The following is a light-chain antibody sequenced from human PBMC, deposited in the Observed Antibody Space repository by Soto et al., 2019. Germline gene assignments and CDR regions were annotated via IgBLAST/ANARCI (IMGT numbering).Light chain of an antibody. Sequence: QSVLTQPPSASGTPGQRVTISCSGTSSNIGRNTVNWYQQFPGMAPKLLIFDNNQRPSGVPDRFSGSKSGTSASLAISGLQSEDEADYFCGAWDHSLSGSYVFRTGTKVTVL. CDR1: SSNIGRNT. J-gene: IGLJ1*01. V-gene: IGLV1-44*01. CDR2: DNN. CDR3: GAWDHSLSGSYV.